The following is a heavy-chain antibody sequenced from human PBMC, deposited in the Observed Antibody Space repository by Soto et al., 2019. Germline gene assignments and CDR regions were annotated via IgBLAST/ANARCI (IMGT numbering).Heavy chain of an antibody. CDR2: IKQDGSER. Sequence: EVQLVESVGGLVQPGGSLRLSCAASGFTFSSYWLTWVRQAPGKGLEWVANIKQDGSERSYVESVKGRFTISRDNAKNSLYLQMNSLRAEDTAVYYCTRGVYSNHYWGQGTLVTVSS. V-gene: IGHV3-7*04. J-gene: IGHJ4*02. CDR3: TRGVYSNHY. D-gene: IGHD4-4*01. CDR1: GFTFSSYW.